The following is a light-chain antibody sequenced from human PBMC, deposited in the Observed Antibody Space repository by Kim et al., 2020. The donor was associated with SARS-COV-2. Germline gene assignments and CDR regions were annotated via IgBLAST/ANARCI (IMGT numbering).Light chain of an antibody. CDR1: QRIGSY. Sequence: SVGDSFTISCRASQRIGSYLKWYRQKPGRAPDLLIFDASRLQSGVPSMFSDSGSGTGFTLTISSLQPEDFATYYCQQSYNIPYTFGQGTKLEI. J-gene: IGKJ2*01. V-gene: IGKV1-39*01. CDR2: DAS. CDR3: QQSYNIPYT.